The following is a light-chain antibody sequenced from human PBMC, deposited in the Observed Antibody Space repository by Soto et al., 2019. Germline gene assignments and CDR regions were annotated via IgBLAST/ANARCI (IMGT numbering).Light chain of an antibody. CDR1: EDINSR. Sequence: DIQVTQSPSSLSASVGDRVTRSCRASEDINSRLAWYQQKPGNAPKLLIYAAFILQSGVPSRFSGYGSGTDFTLSISSLQPEDFATYYCQKADSFPINFGQGTRLEIK. CDR2: AAF. CDR3: QKADSFPIN. V-gene: IGKV1-12*01. J-gene: IGKJ5*01.